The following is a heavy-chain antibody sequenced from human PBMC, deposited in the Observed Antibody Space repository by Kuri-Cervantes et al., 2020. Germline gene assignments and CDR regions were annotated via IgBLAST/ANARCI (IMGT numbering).Heavy chain of an antibody. CDR2: IYHSGST. CDR1: GFSLSTSGMC. V-gene: IGHV4-30-2*01. Sequence: LVKPTQTLTLTCTFSGFSLSTSGMCVSWIRQPPGKALEWIGYIYHSGSTYYNPSLKSRVTISVDRSKNQFSLKLSSVTAADTAVYYCARAYCSSTSCWLDPWGQGTLVTVSS. J-gene: IGHJ5*02. CDR3: ARAYCSSTSCWLDP. D-gene: IGHD2-2*01.